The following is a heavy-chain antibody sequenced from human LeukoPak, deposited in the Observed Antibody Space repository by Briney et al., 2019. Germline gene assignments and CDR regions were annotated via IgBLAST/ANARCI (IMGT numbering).Heavy chain of an antibody. Sequence: GGSLRLSCAASGFTFSSYWMHWVRQAPGKGLVWVSRINSDGSSTSYADSVKGRFTISRDNAKNTLYLQMNSLRAEDTAVYYCASGYGDYVGDAFDIWGQGTMVTVSS. CDR1: GFTFSSYW. CDR2: INSDGSST. CDR3: ASGYGDYVGDAFDI. J-gene: IGHJ3*02. V-gene: IGHV3-74*01. D-gene: IGHD4-17*01.